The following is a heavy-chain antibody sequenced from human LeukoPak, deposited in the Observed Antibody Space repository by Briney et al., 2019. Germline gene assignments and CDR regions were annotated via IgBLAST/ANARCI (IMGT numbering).Heavy chain of an antibody. D-gene: IGHD3-10*01. Sequence: GGSLRLSCAASGFTFSSYSMSWVRQAPGKGLEWVSSITTNSTYISYADSVKGRFTISRDNSKNTLYLQMNSLRAEDTAVYYCAKVSGKDRKLLWFGELSGMDVWGQGTTVTVSS. V-gene: IGHV3-21*04. CDR1: GFTFSSYS. CDR3: AKVSGKDRKLLWFGELSGMDV. CDR2: ITTNSTYI. J-gene: IGHJ6*02.